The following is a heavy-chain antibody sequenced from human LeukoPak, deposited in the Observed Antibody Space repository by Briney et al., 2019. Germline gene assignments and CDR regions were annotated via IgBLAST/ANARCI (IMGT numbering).Heavy chain of an antibody. V-gene: IGHV4-34*01. CDR1: GGSISSYY. Sequence: SETLSLTCTVSGGSISSYYWSWIRQPPGKGLEWIGEINHSGGTNYSPSLKSRVTISVDTSKKQFSLKLSSVTAADTAVYYCARGNLIVVPAVQRAYSYMDVWGNGTTVTVSS. J-gene: IGHJ6*03. D-gene: IGHD2-2*01. CDR3: ARGNLIVVPAVQRAYSYMDV. CDR2: INHSGGT.